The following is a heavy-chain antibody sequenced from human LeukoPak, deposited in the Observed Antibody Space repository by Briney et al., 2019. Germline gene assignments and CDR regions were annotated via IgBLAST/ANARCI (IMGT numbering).Heavy chain of an antibody. CDR2: IYYSGST. J-gene: IGHJ4*02. CDR3: ARVGYSSGWRGGFFDY. Sequence: PSETLSLTCTVSGGSISNYYWGWIRQPPGKGLEWIGSIYYSGSTYYNPSLKSRVTISVDTSKNQFSLKLSSVTAADTAVYYCARVGYSSGWRGGFFDYWGQGTLVTVSS. D-gene: IGHD6-19*01. V-gene: IGHV4-39*07. CDR1: GGSISNYY.